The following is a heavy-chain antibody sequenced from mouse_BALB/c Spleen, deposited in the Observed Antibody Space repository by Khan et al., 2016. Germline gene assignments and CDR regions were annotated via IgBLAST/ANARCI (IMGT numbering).Heavy chain of an antibody. V-gene: IGHV1-37*01. Sequence: VQLQQSGPELVKPGASVKISCKASGYSFTGYSMNWVKQSHGKSLEWIGRINPYIGDIFYNQNFKGKATLTVDKSYSTAHMELLSLTSEDSAVYCCGRSRDYGGFPDWGQGSLVTVSA. CDR3: GRSRDYGGFPD. J-gene: IGHJ3*01. D-gene: IGHD2-4*01. CDR1: GYSFTGYS. CDR2: INPYIGDI.